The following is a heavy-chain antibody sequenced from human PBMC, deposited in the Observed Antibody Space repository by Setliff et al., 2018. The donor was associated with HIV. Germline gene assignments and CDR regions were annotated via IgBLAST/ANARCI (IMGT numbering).Heavy chain of an antibody. CDR3: ARRRASSYKGTDY. V-gene: IGHV4-34*01. D-gene: IGHD2-15*01. J-gene: IGHJ4*02. CDR2: INHSGST. CDR1: GGSFSGYY. Sequence: TLSLTCAVYGGSFSGYYWSWIRQPPGKGLEWIGEINHSGSTNYNPSLKSRVTISVDTSKNQFSLKLSSVTAADTAVYYCARRRASSYKGTDYWGQGTLVTVSS.